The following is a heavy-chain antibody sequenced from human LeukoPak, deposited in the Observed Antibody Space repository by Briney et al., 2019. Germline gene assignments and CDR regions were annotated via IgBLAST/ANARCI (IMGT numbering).Heavy chain of an antibody. CDR1: GFTFSSYG. J-gene: IGHJ4*02. CDR3: ARARSSGSYWVAFSPGDY. CDR2: ISYDGSNK. Sequence: GGSLRLSCAASGFTFSSYGMHWVRQAPGKGLEWVAVISYDGSNKYYADSVKGRFTISRDNSKNTLYLQMNSLRAEDTAVYYCARARSSGSYWVAFSPGDYWGQGTLVTVSS. D-gene: IGHD1-26*01. V-gene: IGHV3-30*03.